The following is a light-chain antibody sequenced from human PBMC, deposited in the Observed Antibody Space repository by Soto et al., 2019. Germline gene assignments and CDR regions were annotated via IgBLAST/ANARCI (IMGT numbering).Light chain of an antibody. Sequence: EIVMTQSPATLSVSPGERATLSCRASQSVSSNLAWYQQKPGQAPRLLIYGASTRATGIPARFSGSGSGTEFTLTIGSLQSDYFALYYCQQYNNCPPYTFGQWTKLEIK. CDR3: QQYNNCPPYT. CDR2: GAS. CDR1: QSVSSN. V-gene: IGKV3-15*01. J-gene: IGKJ2*01.